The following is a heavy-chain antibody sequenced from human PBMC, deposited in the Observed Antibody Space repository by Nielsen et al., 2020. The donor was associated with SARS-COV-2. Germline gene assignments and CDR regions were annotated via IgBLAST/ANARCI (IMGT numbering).Heavy chain of an antibody. D-gene: IGHD4-23*01. J-gene: IGHJ6*02. V-gene: IGHV4-61*02. CDR3: ARGGGKPPGGYYGMDV. CDR1: GGSISSGSYY. Sequence: SETLSLTCTVSGGSISSGSYYWSWIRQPAGKGLEWIGRIYTSGSTNYNPSLKSRVTISVDTSKNQFSLKLSSVTAADTAVYYCARGGGKPPGGYYGMDVWGQGTTVTVSS. CDR2: IYTSGST.